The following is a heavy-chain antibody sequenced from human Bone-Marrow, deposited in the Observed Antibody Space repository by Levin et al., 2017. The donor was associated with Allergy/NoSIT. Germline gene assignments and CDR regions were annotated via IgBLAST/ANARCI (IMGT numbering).Heavy chain of an antibody. J-gene: IGHJ6*02. CDR1: GYSFTSYW. CDR3: ARGVWKLYYDYGMDV. CDR2: IYPGDSDT. Sequence: GGSLRLSCKGSGYSFTSYWIGWVRQMPGKGLEWMGIIYPGDSDTRYSPSFQGQVTISADKSISTAYLQWSSLKASDTAMYYCARGVWKLYYDYGMDVWGQGTTVTVSS. V-gene: IGHV5-51*01. D-gene: IGHD3-16*01.